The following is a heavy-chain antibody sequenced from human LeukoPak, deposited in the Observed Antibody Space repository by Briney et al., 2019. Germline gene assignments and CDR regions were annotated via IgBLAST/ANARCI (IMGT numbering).Heavy chain of an antibody. CDR1: GYTFTSYY. D-gene: IGHD3-3*01. Sequence: ASVKVSCKASGYTFTSYYMHWVRQAPGQGLEWMGIINPSGGSTSYAQKFQGRVTMTRDMSTSTVYMELSSLRAEDTAVYYCARGRKPLSFWSGYEVTSGIDYWGQGALVTVSS. CDR2: INPSGGST. J-gene: IGHJ4*02. V-gene: IGHV1-46*01. CDR3: ARGRKPLSFWSGYEVTSGIDY.